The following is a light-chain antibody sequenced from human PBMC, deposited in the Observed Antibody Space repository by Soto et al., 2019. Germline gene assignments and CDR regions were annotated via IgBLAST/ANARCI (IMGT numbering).Light chain of an antibody. CDR3: QQHNHWPPLT. J-gene: IGKJ4*01. V-gene: IGKV3-15*01. CDR2: GAS. Sequence: EIVMTQSPATLSVSPGERATLSSRASQRVGRSLAWYQQKPGQAPRLLIYGASTRATGIPARFSGSGSGTEFTLTISSLQSEDFAIYSCQQHNHWPPLTFGGGTKVEI. CDR1: QRVGRS.